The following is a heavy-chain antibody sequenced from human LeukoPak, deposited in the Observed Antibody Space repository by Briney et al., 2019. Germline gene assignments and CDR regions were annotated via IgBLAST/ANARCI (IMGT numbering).Heavy chain of an antibody. CDR3: AKDQVADAAYYSYGMDV. J-gene: IGHJ6*02. V-gene: IGHV3-23*01. CDR2: ISGSGDYT. Sequence: GGSLRLSCVVSGFTFGNYAMNWVRQAPGKGLEWVSSISGSGDYTNTADSVKGRFTISRDNSKNTLYLQMNSLRAEDTALYFCAKDQVADAAYYSYGMDVWGQGTTVTVSS. D-gene: IGHD6-13*01. CDR1: GFTFGNYA.